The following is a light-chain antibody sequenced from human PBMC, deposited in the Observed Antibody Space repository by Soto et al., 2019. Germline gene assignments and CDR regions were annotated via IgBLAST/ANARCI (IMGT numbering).Light chain of an antibody. CDR2: LAS. CDR3: KHSYNTPIT. J-gene: IGKJ5*01. Sequence: DIQMTQSPSSLSASVGDRVTITCRASRIIDTYVDWYQQKPGKAPDLLIYLASTLQVGVPSRFSGSGSGTDFTLTISGLQPEDFATYHCKHSYNTPITLGQGTRLEIK. CDR1: RIIDTY. V-gene: IGKV1-39*01.